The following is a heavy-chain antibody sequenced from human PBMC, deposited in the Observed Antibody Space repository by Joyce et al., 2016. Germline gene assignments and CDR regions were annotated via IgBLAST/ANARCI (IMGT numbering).Heavy chain of an antibody. Sequence: QVQLVQSGAEVKKPGAAVRVSCKAAGYTFISYYGLWVRQAPGQGHEWMGIISTGAGTTSYAQKCQDRVTMTRDTSTSTFYMELSSLRSDDTAVYYCARDGRPGLGNYFDYWGQGALVTVSS. V-gene: IGHV1-46*01. CDR1: GYTFISYY. CDR3: ARDGRPGLGNYFDY. J-gene: IGHJ4*02. CDR2: ISTGAGTT. D-gene: IGHD1-26*01.